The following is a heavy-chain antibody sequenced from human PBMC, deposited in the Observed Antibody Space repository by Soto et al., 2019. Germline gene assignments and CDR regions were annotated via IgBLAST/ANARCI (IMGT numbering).Heavy chain of an antibody. CDR3: AKDISSASSGWYYFDY. V-gene: IGHV3-9*01. J-gene: IGHJ4*02. CDR2: ISWNSGSI. CDR1: GFTFDDYA. Sequence: SLRLSCAASGFTFDDYAMHWVRQAPGKGLEWVSGISWNSGSIGYADSVKGRFTISRDNAKNSLYLQMNSLRAEDTALYYCAKDISSASSGWYYFDYWGQGTLVTVS. D-gene: IGHD6-19*01.